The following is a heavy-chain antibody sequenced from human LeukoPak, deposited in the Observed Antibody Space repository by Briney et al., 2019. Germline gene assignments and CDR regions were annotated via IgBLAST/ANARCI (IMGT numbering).Heavy chain of an antibody. J-gene: IGHJ6*03. D-gene: IGHD6-13*01. CDR3: ARDLLYSSSWYSLGNYYYYYMDV. CDR2: ISAYNGNT. CDR1: GYTFTSYD. Sequence: GASVKVSCKASGYTFTSYDINWVRQAPGQGLEWMGWISAYNGNTNYAQKLQGRVTMTTDTSTSTAYMELRSLRSDDTAVYYCARDLLYSSSWYSLGNYYYYYMDVWGKGTTVTVSS. V-gene: IGHV1-18*01.